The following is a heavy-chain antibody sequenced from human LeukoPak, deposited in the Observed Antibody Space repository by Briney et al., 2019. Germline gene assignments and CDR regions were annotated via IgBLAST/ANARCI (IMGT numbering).Heavy chain of an antibody. Sequence: GGSLRLSCSASGFTFSDYPMHWVRQTPGKGLGYVSAISKNGDDTYYADSVKGRFTISRVNSKNTLYLQMSSLRTEDAAVFYCVQVGSNYYLNWGQGTLVSVSS. V-gene: IGHV3-64D*06. CDR2: ISKNGDDT. CDR1: GFTFSDYP. CDR3: VQVGSNYYLN. J-gene: IGHJ4*02. D-gene: IGHD4-11*01.